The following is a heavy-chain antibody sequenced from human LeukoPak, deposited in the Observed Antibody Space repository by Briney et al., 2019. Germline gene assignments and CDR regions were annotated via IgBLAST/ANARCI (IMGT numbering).Heavy chain of an antibody. J-gene: IGHJ4*02. V-gene: IGHV4-39*01. D-gene: IGHD3-9*01. CDR2: IYYRGST. Sequence: SETLSLTCTVSGGSITGSSYYWGWIRQPPGKGLEWIGSIYYRGSTYYNVSLQSRVIISVDTSNNQLSLRLSSVTATDTAMYYCSRGSYDVLTGYSTLGESWGQGTLATVSS. CDR1: GGSITGSSYY. CDR3: SRGSYDVLTGYSTLGES.